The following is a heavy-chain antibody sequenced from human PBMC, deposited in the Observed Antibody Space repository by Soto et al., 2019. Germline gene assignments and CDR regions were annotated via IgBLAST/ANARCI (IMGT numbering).Heavy chain of an antibody. D-gene: IGHD3-10*01. CDR2: IYYSGST. Sequence: QVQLQESGPGLVKPSQTLSLTCTVSGGSISSSGYHWSWIRQHPGKGLEWIGYIYYSGSTYYNPFSKSRVTISVATFQNQFSLKLSSVNAEDTAVYFCAGYGLGSYYPTTFDYWGQGTLVTVSS. V-gene: IGHV4-31*03. CDR1: GGSISSSGYH. CDR3: AGYGLGSYYPTTFDY. J-gene: IGHJ4*02.